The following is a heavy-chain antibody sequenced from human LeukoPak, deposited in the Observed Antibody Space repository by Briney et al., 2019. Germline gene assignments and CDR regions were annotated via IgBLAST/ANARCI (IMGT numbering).Heavy chain of an antibody. CDR3: AKDVQSWPTYFDY. CDR1: GFTFSSYA. CDR2: ISGSGGTT. V-gene: IGHV3-23*01. Sequence: QPGGSLRLSCAASGFTFSSYAMSWVRQAPGKGLQWVSAISGSGGTTYYAASVKGRFTISRDNARNTLYLQMNSLRGEDSAVYYCAKDVQSWPTYFDYWGQGTLVSVSS. D-gene: IGHD1-1*01. J-gene: IGHJ4*02.